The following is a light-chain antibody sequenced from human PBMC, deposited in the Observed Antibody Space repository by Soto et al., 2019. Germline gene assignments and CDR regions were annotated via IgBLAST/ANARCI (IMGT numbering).Light chain of an antibody. CDR3: QQVDSCPRT. V-gene: IGKV1-9*01. Sequence: DIQLTQSPSSLSASVGDRVTVTCRASQGISTYLVWYQQKSGKAPTVLIYAASTLQTGVPSRFSGSGSGTDFTLTISSLQPEDFATYYCQQVDSCPRTFGQGTKVHIK. CDR2: AAS. J-gene: IGKJ1*01. CDR1: QGISTY.